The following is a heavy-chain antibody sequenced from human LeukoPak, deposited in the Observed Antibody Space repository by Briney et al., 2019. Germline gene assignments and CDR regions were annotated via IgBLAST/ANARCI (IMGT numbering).Heavy chain of an antibody. CDR2: IYSAGTT. D-gene: IGHD3-22*01. V-gene: IGHV3-53*01. CDR3: ARGQPYYYDSRGYSVPHD. J-gene: IGHJ4*02. CDR1: GFTVSGVS. Sequence: GGPLDPSFAALGFTVSGVSIAWVRQAPGKGLEWAPLIYSAGTTYYADSVKGRFIISRDNSKNTLYLQMNSLRAEDTAVYYCARGQPYYYDSRGYSVPHDWGQGTLVTVSS.